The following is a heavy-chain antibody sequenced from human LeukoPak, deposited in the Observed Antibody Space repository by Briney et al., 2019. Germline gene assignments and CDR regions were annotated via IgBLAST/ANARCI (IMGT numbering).Heavy chain of an antibody. CDR1: GDTFSSYA. J-gene: IGHJ4*02. V-gene: IGHV1-69*13. Sequence: SVKVSCKASGDTFSSYAISWVRQAPGQGLEWMGGIIPILGTANYAQKFQGRVTITADESTSTAYMELSSLRSEDTAVYYCARGRMAGTYVFDYWGQGTLVTVSS. CDR3: ARGRMAGTYVFDY. CDR2: IIPILGTA. D-gene: IGHD6-19*01.